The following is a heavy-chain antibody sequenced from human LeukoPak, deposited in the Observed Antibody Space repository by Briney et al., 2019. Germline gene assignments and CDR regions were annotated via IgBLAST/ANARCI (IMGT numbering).Heavy chain of an antibody. CDR1: GFSFGVYS. D-gene: IGHD3-16*01. Sequence: GGSLRLSCVASGFSFGVYSMNWVRQAPGKGLEWVSTISGASSDNYIDYADSVKGRFTISRDNAKNSVFLETNGLRDDDTAVYYCTREGGVGPWGQGTLVSVSS. V-gene: IGHV3-21*01. CDR2: ISGASSDNYI. CDR3: TREGGVGP. J-gene: IGHJ5*02.